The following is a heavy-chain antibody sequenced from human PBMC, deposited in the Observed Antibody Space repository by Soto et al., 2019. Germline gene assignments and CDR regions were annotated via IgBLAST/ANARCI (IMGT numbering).Heavy chain of an antibody. CDR1: GFTVSSNY. D-gene: IGHD3-22*01. CDR2: IYSGGST. Sequence: PVGSLRLSCAASGFTVSSNYMSWVRQAPVKVLEWVSVIYSGGSTYYADSVKGRFTISRDNSKNTLYLQMNSLRAEDTAVYYCARDRYYYDSSGYYHNYGMDVWGQGTTVTVSS. V-gene: IGHV3-53*01. CDR3: ARDRYYYDSSGYYHNYGMDV. J-gene: IGHJ6*02.